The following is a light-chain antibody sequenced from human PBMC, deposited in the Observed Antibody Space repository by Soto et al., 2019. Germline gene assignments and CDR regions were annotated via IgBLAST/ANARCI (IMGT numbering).Light chain of an antibody. CDR3: QQYNSYTYT. V-gene: IGKV1-5*03. CDR1: QSLSSW. J-gene: IGKJ2*01. Sequence: DIQMTQSPSTLSASVGDRVTITCRASQSLSSWLAWYQQKPGKAPKLLIYKASSLESGVPSRLSGSGSGSEFTLTISSPQPDDFAIYYCQQYNSYTYTFGQGTKLEIK. CDR2: KAS.